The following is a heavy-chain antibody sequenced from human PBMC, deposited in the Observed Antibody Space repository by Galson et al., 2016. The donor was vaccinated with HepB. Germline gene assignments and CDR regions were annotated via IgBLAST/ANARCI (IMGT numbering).Heavy chain of an antibody. CDR1: GFRFTTYW. Sequence: QSGAEVKEPGESLKISCKGSGFRFTTYWIGWVRQMPGKGLEWMGIIYPDDSDTRYSPSFQGQVTISADKSISTAYLQWSSLKASDTAMYYCARHEPIVGATYYFDYWGQGTLVTVSS. CDR2: IYPDDSDT. J-gene: IGHJ4*02. D-gene: IGHD1-26*01. V-gene: IGHV5-51*01. CDR3: ARHEPIVGATYYFDY.